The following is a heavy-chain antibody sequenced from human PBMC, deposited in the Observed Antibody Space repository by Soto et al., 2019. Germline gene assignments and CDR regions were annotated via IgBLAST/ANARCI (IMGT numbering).Heavy chain of an antibody. V-gene: IGHV3-9*01. Sequence: PGGSLRLSCAASGFTFDDYAMHWVRQAPGKGLEWVSGISWNSGSIGYADSVKGRFTISRDNAKNSLYLQMNSLRAEDTALYYCAKGRPGYCSGGSCYTDYTFDYWGQGTLVTVPQ. CDR3: AKGRPGYCSGGSCYTDYTFDY. J-gene: IGHJ4*02. CDR1: GFTFDDYA. D-gene: IGHD2-15*01. CDR2: ISWNSGSI.